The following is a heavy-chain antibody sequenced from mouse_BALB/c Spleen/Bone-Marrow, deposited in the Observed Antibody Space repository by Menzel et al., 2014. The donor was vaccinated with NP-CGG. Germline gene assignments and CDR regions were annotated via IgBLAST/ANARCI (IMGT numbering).Heavy chain of an antibody. J-gene: IGHJ4*01. CDR3: ARAVMDY. CDR2: ISSGSSTI. D-gene: IGHD3-3*01. Sequence: EVQGVESGGGLVQPGGSRKLSCAASEFTFSSFGMNWVRQDPEKGLEWVVYISSGSSTIYYADTVKGRFTISRDNRKNTLFLQMTSLRSEDTAMYYCARAVMDYWSQGTSVTVSS. V-gene: IGHV5-17*02. CDR1: EFTFSSFG.